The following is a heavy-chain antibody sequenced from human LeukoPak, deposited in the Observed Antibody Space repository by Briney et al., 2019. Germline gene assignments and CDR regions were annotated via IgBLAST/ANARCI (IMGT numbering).Heavy chain of an antibody. Sequence: GGSLRLSCVASGFSFSSYEMNWVRQAPGKGLEWVSYISSGSIIYYADSVKGRFTISRDNAKNSLYLQMNSLRAEDTAVYYCARDGGGTSYYFGMDVWGQGTTVTVSS. CDR2: ISSGSII. CDR3: ARDGGGTSYYFGMDV. CDR1: GFSFSSYE. J-gene: IGHJ6*02. V-gene: IGHV3-48*03. D-gene: IGHD3-16*01.